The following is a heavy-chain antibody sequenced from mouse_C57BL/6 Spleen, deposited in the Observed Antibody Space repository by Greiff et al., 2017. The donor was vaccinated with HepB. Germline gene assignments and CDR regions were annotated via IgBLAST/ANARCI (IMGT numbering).Heavy chain of an antibody. Sequence: QVQLQQSGAELVRPGASVKLSCKASGYTFTDYYINWVKQRPGQGLEWIARIYPGSGNTYYNEKFKGKATLTAEKSSSTAYMQLSSLTSEDSAVYFCARSDSSGYPDYWGQGTTLTVSS. CDR1: GYTFTDYY. CDR2: IYPGSGNT. J-gene: IGHJ2*01. CDR3: ARSDSSGYPDY. D-gene: IGHD3-2*02. V-gene: IGHV1-76*01.